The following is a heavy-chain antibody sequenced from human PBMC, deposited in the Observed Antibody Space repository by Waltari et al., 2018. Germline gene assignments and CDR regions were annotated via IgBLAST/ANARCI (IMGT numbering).Heavy chain of an antibody. CDR1: GYRFKDYW. J-gene: IGHJ3*01. V-gene: IGHV5-51*01. CDR3: ARQIGDYYDSSGYYQNAFDV. CDR2: LYPDDSGT. Sequence: DVQLVQSGAEVRKPGESLKISCKGSGYRFKDYWIGWVRQMPGKGLEWMGILYPDDSGTRDRLSFQGQVTISADKSISTVYLQWTSLTASDTAVYFCARQIGDYYDSSGYYQNAFDVWGQGTMVTVSS. D-gene: IGHD3-22*01.